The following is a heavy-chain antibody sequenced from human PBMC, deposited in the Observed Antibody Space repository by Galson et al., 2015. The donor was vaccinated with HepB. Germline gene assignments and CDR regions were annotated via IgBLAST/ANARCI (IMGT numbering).Heavy chain of an antibody. Sequence: SLRLSCAASGFTFSSYAMHWVRQAPGKGLEWVAVISYDGSNKYYADSVKGRFTISRDNSKNTLYLQMNSLRAEDTAVYYCARDMAYYDFWSGYYTPRDSRFDPWGQGTLVTVSS. CDR3: ARDMAYYDFWSGYYTPRDSRFDP. J-gene: IGHJ5*02. CDR1: GFTFSSYA. CDR2: ISYDGSNK. V-gene: IGHV3-30*04. D-gene: IGHD3-3*01.